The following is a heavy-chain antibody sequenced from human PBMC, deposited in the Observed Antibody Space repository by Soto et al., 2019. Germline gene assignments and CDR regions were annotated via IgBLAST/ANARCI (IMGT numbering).Heavy chain of an antibody. CDR1: GFNLSIYT. CDR2: ISGNNVYV. J-gene: IGHJ3*01. D-gene: IGHD2-15*01. CDR3: TRDRCSGGSCYRTYAFDL. Sequence: EAQLVESGGGLVKPGGSLRLSCAASGFNLSIYTMNWVPQAPGKGLEWVSSISGNNVYVYYADSVKGRFTISRDNAKNSLTLQMNSLRSEDTAVYYCTRDRCSGGSCYRTYAFDLWGQGTLATVSS. V-gene: IGHV3-21*01.